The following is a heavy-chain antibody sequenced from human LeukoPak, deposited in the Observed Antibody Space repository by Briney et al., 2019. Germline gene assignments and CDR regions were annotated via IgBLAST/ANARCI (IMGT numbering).Heavy chain of an antibody. V-gene: IGHV3-23*01. CDR3: AKAAMVRGVEIDY. CDR2: ISGSGGST. J-gene: IGHJ4*02. CDR1: GFTFSSSW. Sequence: GALRLSCAASGFTFSSSWMNWVRQAPGKGLEWVSAISGSGGSTYYADSVKGRFTISRDNSKNTLYLQMNSLRAEDTAVYYCAKAAMVRGVEIDYWGQGTLVTVSS. D-gene: IGHD3-10*01.